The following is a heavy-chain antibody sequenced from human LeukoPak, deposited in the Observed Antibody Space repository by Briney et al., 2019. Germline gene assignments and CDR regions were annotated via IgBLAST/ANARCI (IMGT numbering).Heavy chain of an antibody. CDR1: GGSFSGYY. CDR2: INHSGST. J-gene: IGHJ4*02. V-gene: IGHV4-34*01. Sequence: SETLSLTCAVYGGSFSGYYWSWIRQPPGKGLEWIGEINHSGSTYYNPSLKSRVTISVDRSKNQFSLKLSSVTAADTAVYYCARGGDLFYGGNSGFFDYWGQGTLVTVSS. CDR3: ARGGDLFYGGNSGFFDY. D-gene: IGHD2-21*02.